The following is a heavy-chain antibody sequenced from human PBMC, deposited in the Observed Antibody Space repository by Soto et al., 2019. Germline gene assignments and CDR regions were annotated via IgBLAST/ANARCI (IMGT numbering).Heavy chain of an antibody. D-gene: IGHD1-1*01. CDR3: AKNDNVGYYYRDV. CDR2: IYYSGST. V-gene: IGHV4-59*01. Sequence: SETLSLTCTVSGGSISSYYWSWIRQPPGKGLEWIGYIYYSGSTNYNPSLKSRVTISVDTSKNQFSLKLSSVTAADTAVYYCAKNDNVGYYYRDVWGKGTTVTVSS. CDR1: GGSISSYY. J-gene: IGHJ6*03.